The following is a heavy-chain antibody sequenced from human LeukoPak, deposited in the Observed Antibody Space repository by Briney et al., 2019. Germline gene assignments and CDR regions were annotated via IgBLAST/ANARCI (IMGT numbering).Heavy chain of an antibody. J-gene: IGHJ3*02. D-gene: IGHD2-2*01. CDR1: GFTFSGYS. CDR3: ARTLVVPAALDAFDI. CDR2: ISSSSINI. V-gene: IGHV3-48*01. Sequence: GGSLRLSCATSGFTFSGYSMNWVRQAPGKGLEWISYISSSSINIHYGDSVKGRFTISRDNAENSLYLQMNSLRAEDTAVYYCARTLVVPAALDAFDIWGQGTMVTVSS.